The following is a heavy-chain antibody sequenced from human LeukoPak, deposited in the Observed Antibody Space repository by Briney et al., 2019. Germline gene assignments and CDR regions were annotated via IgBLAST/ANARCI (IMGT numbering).Heavy chain of an antibody. V-gene: IGHV3-30*02. CDR2: IRYDGSNK. D-gene: IGHD4-17*01. CDR3: AKDLIPLTHGDYYFDY. CDR1: GFTFSSYG. Sequence: GGSLRLSCAASGFTFSSYGMHWVRQAPGKGLEWVAFIRYDGSNKYYADSVKGRFTISRDNSKNTLYLQMNSLRAEDTAVYYCAKDLIPLTHGDYYFDYWGQGTLVTVSS. J-gene: IGHJ4*02.